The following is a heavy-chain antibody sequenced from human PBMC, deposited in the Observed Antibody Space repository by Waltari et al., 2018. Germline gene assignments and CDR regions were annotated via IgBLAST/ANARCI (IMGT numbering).Heavy chain of an antibody. CDR2: IYYSGSP. CDR3: ASKRGYSGYASFISDY. V-gene: IGHV4-39*01. J-gene: IGHJ4*02. Sequence: QLQLQESGPGLVKPSETLSLTCTVSGGSITSNNHYWGWLLQPPGKGPEWIGSIYYSGSPYYNPSLQSRVTISIDTSKNQFSLKLTSVTAADTAVYFCASKRGYSGYASFISDYWGQGTLVTVSS. CDR1: GGSITSNNHY. D-gene: IGHD5-12*01.